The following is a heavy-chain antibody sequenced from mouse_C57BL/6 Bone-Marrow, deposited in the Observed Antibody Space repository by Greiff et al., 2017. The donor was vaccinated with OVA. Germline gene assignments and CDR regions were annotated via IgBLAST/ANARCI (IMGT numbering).Heavy chain of an antibody. CDR3: ARERIFLFITTVVANWYFDV. J-gene: IGHJ1*03. V-gene: IGHV5-4*01. D-gene: IGHD1-1*01. Sequence: EVNVVESGGGLVKPGGSLKLSCAASGFTFSSYAMSWVRQTPEKRLEWVATISDGGSYTYYPDNVKGRFTISRDNAKNNLYLQMSHLKSEDTAMYYCARERIFLFITTVVANWYFDVWGTGTTVTVSS. CDR1: GFTFSSYA. CDR2: ISDGGSYT.